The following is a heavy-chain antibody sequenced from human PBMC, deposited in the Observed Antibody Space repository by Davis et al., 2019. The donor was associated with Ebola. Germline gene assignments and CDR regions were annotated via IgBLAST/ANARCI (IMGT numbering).Heavy chain of an antibody. CDR1: GFTFSSYA. Sequence: GSLRLSCVASGFTFSSYAMSWVRQAPGKGLEWVSTISSSGGAAYYADSVKGRFTISRDNSKNTLYLQMNSLRAEDTAVYYCAKDPPYSQLLASPGTSWGQGTLVTVSS. D-gene: IGHD6-13*01. CDR3: AKDPPYSQLLASPGTS. V-gene: IGHV3-23*01. CDR2: ISSSGGAA. J-gene: IGHJ5*02.